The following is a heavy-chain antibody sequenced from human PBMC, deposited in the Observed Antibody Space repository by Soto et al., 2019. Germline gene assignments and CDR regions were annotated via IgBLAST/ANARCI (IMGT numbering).Heavy chain of an antibody. CDR1: GFTFSSYG. V-gene: IGHV3-30*18. CDR3: AKDLSGYYYDSSGFDY. Sequence: GGSLRLSCAASGFTFSSYGMHWVRQAPGKGLEWVAVISYDGSNKYYADSVKGRFTISRDNSKNTLYLQMNSLRVEDTAVYYCAKDLSGYYYDSSGFDYWGQGTLVTVSS. CDR2: ISYDGSNK. J-gene: IGHJ4*02. D-gene: IGHD3-22*01.